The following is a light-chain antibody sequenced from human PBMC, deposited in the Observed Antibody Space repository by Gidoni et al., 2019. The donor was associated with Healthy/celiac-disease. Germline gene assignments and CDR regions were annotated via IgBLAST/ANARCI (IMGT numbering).Light chain of an antibody. Sequence: DIQMTQSPSTLSASVGDRVTITCRASQSISSWLAWYQQKPGKAPKLLSYKASSLESGVPSRFSGSVSGTEFTLTISSLQPDDFATYYCQQYNSYSYTFGQGTKLEIK. CDR3: QQYNSYSYT. V-gene: IGKV1-5*03. CDR2: KAS. J-gene: IGKJ2*01. CDR1: QSISSW.